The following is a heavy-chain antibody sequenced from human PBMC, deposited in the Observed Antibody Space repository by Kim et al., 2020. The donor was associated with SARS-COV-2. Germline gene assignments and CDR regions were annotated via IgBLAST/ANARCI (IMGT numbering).Heavy chain of an antibody. Sequence: GGSLRLSCEASGFTFNDHYISWIRQAPGKGLEWVSYISGDSSYSYYADPMKGRFSISRDTAKKSVYLQMNSLRVDDTATYYCARHSYCNSVRCQAEYFQQWGGSTLVTV. D-gene: IGHD2-2*01. CDR1: GFTFNDHY. CDR2: ISGDSSYS. V-gene: IGHV3-11*03. CDR3: ARHSYCNSVRCQAEYFQQ. J-gene: IGHJ1*01.